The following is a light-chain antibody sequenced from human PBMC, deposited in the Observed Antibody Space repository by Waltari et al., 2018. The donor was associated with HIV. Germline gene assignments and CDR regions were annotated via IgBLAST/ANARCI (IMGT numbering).Light chain of an antibody. J-gene: IGLJ2*01. CDR2: KDS. V-gene: IGLV3-25*03. CDR1: ALPSHF. Sequence: YDLAPPPSVSVSSGQTATLTCSGDALPSHFVYWYQQKPGQAPIVVIYKDSDRPSGIPERFSGFISGTTATLTISAVQAEDEADYYCQSADITGTLGVFGGGTRLTV. CDR3: QSADITGTLGV.